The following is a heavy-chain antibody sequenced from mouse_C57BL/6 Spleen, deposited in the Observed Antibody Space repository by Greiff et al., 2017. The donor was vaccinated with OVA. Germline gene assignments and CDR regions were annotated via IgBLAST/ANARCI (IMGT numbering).Heavy chain of an antibody. J-gene: IGHJ2*01. Sequence: EVHLVESGGGLVKPGGSLKLSCAASGFTFSSYTMSWVRQTPEKRLEWVATISGGGGNTYYPDSVKGRFTISRDNAKNTLYLQMSSLRSEDTALYYCARQGSGYRYFDYWGQGTTLTVSS. V-gene: IGHV5-9*01. CDR2: ISGGGGNT. CDR3: ARQGSGYRYFDY. D-gene: IGHD3-2*02. CDR1: GFTFSSYT.